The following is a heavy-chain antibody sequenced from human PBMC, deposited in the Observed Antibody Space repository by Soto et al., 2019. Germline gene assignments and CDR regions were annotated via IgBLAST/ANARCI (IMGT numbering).Heavy chain of an antibody. Sequence: QVQLVESGGGVVQPGRSLRLSCAASGFTFSSYGMHWVRQAPGKGLEWVAVISYDGSNKYYADSVKGRFTISRDNSKNTLYLQMNSQRAEDTAVYYCAKDHEASSTSRPPYYYCYMDVWGKGTTVTLSS. CDR2: ISYDGSNK. CDR1: GFTFSSYG. CDR3: AKDHEASSTSRPPYYYCYMDV. D-gene: IGHD2-2*01. J-gene: IGHJ6*03. V-gene: IGHV3-30*18.